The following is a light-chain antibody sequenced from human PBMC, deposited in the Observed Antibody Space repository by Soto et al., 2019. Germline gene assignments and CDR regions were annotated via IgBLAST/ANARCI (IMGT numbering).Light chain of an antibody. Sequence: QSALTQPRSLSGSPGQSVTISCTGTSGDVGGYNSVSWYQHEPGKAPKLMIYDVNKRPSGAPDRFSGSKSGNTASLTISGLQADDEAVYYCCSYAGPYTLRVFGTGTKVTVL. CDR3: CSYAGPYTLRV. J-gene: IGLJ1*01. CDR2: DVN. V-gene: IGLV2-11*01. CDR1: SGDVGGYNS.